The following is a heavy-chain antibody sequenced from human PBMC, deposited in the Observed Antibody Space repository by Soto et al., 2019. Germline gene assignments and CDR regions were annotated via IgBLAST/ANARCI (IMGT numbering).Heavy chain of an antibody. V-gene: IGHV3-30-3*01. CDR1: GFAFSSYA. CDR2: ISYDGSNK. D-gene: IGHD5-18*01. CDR3: ARDPLWGTAMVLWYFDL. Sequence: QVQLVESGGGVVQPGRSLRLSCAASGFAFSSYAMHWVRQARGKGLEWVAVISYDGSNKYYADSVKGRFTISRDNSKNTLYLQMNSLRAEDTAVYYCARDPLWGTAMVLWYFDLWGRGTLVTVSS. J-gene: IGHJ2*01.